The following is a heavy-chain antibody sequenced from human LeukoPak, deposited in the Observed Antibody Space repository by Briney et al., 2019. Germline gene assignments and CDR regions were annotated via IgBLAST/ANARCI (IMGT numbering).Heavy chain of an antibody. CDR1: GYIFTDAY. V-gene: IGHV1-2*04. D-gene: IGHD3-9*01. J-gene: IGHJ5*02. CDR3: ARGHYDILTGWLMSWFDP. Sequence: ASVKVSCKGSGYIFTDAYIHWVRQAPGQGLEWMGWINPNSGGTNYAQKFQGWVTMTRDTSISTAYMELSRLRSDDTAVYYCARGHYDILTGWLMSWFDPWGQGTLVTVSS. CDR2: INPNSGGT.